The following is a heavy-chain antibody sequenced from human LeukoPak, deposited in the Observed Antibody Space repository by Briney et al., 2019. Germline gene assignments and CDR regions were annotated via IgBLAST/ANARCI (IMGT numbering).Heavy chain of an antibody. V-gene: IGHV1-2*02. CDR2: INPNSGGT. J-gene: IGHJ6*03. CDR3: ARDQIQLWNHYMDV. Sequence: ASVKVSCKASGYTFTGYYMHWVRQAPGQGLEWMGWINPNSGGTNYAQKFQGRVTMTRDTSISTAYMELSRLRSDDTAAYYCARDQIQLWNHYMDVWGKGTTVTVSS. CDR1: GYTFTGYY. D-gene: IGHD5-18*01.